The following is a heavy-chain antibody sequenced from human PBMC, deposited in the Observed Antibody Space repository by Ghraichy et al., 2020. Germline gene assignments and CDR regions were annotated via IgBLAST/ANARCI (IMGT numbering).Heavy chain of an antibody. CDR3: ARVDSSSSDAFDI. J-gene: IGHJ3*02. CDR1: GYSISSNYY. D-gene: IGHD6-13*01. CDR2: IHHSGST. Sequence: SETLTLTCSVSGYSISSNYYWGWIRQPPGRGLEWIANIHHSGSTYYNPSLKSRLTISLDTSKNQFSLKLSSVTAADTAVYYCARVDSSSSDAFDIWGQGTMVTVSS. V-gene: IGHV4-38-2*02.